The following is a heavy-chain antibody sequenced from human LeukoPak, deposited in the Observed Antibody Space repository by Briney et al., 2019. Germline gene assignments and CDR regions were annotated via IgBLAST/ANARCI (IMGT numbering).Heavy chain of an antibody. CDR1: GLTFSTYW. CDR2: IKQDGSER. V-gene: IGHV3-7*01. J-gene: IGHJ6*02. D-gene: IGHD6-13*01. Sequence: GGSLRLSCAASGLTFSTYWMSWVRQAPGKGLEWVANIKQDGSERNYVDSVKGRFTISRDNAKKSLYLQMNSLRAGDTAVYYCAKDIAAATYHYYYGMDVRGQGTTVTVSS. CDR3: AKDIAAATYHYYYGMDV.